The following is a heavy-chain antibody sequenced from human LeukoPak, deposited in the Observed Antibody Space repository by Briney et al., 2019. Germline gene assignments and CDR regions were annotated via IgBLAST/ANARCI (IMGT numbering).Heavy chain of an antibody. J-gene: IGHJ6*04. V-gene: IGHV3-30*04. CDR1: GFTFSSYA. Sequence: GGSLRLSCAASGFTFSSYAMHWVRQAPGKGPEWVAVISYDGSNKYYADSVKGRFTISRDNAKNSLYLQMNSLRAEDTAVYYCAELGITMIGGVWGKGTTVTISS. CDR3: AELGITMIGGV. CDR2: ISYDGSNK. D-gene: IGHD3-10*02.